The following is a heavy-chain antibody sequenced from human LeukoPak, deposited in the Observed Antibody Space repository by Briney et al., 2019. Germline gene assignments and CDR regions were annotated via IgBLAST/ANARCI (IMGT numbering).Heavy chain of an antibody. J-gene: IGHJ5*02. CDR2: ISGSGGSK. Sequence: GGSLRLSCAASGFAFSKYAMSWVRQAPGKGLEWVSAISGSGGSKYYADSVKGRFTISRDNSKNTLYLQMNSLRAEDTAVYYCAKDTSSWYGNWFDPWGQGTLVTVSS. CDR3: AKDTSSWYGNWFDP. D-gene: IGHD6-13*01. CDR1: GFAFSKYA. V-gene: IGHV3-23*01.